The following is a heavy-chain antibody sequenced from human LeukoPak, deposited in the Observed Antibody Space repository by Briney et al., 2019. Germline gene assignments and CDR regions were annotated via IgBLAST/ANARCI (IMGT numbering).Heavy chain of an antibody. CDR1: GGSISSYY. Sequence: PSETLSLTCTVSGGSISSYYWSWIRQPPGKGLEWIGYIYYSGSTNYNPSLKSRVTISVDTSKNQFSLKLSSVTAADTAVYNCARASRGSGLQLWFSRAFDIWGRGTMVTVSS. CDR3: ARASRGSGLQLWFSRAFDI. J-gene: IGHJ3*02. CDR2: IYYSGST. D-gene: IGHD5-18*01. V-gene: IGHV4-59*01.